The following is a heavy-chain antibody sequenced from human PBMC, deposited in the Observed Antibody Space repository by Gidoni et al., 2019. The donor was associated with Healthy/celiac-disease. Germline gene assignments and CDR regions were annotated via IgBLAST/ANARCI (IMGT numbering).Heavy chain of an antibody. V-gene: IGHV4-39*01. CDR2: IYYSGST. J-gene: IGHJ4*02. Sequence: QLQLHESGPGLVKPSETLSLTCPVSGGPISSRSYYCGWIRQPPGQGLEWIGSIYYSGSTYYNPSLKSRVTISVDTSKNQFSLKLGSVTAADTAVYYCASQNDYGGNSAYWGQGTLVTVSS. CDR1: GGPISSRSYY. CDR3: ASQNDYGGNSAY. D-gene: IGHD4-17*01.